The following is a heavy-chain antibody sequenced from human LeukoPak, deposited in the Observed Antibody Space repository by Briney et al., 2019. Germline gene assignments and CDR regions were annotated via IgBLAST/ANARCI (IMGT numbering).Heavy chain of an antibody. CDR1: GFTFSSYG. V-gene: IGHV3-33*01. CDR2: IWYDGSNK. J-gene: IGHJ3*02. Sequence: GGSLRLSCAASGFTFSSYGMHWVRQAPGKGLEWVAVIWYDGSNKYYADSVKGRFTIPRDNSKNTLYLQMNSLRAEDTAVYYCARGGSGGDDAFDIWGQGTMVTVSS. CDR3: ARGGSGGDDAFDI. D-gene: IGHD4-17*01.